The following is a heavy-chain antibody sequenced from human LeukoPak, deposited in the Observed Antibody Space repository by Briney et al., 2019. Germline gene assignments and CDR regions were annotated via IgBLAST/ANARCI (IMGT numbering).Heavy chain of an antibody. Sequence: SETLSLTCAVYGGSFSGYHWSWIRQPPGKGLEWIGEINHSGSTNYNPSLKSRVTISVDTSKNQFSLKLSSVTAADTAVYYCARYNYGYDALDFWGQGTMVTVSS. CDR1: GGSFSGYH. D-gene: IGHD5-18*01. CDR3: ARYNYGYDALDF. J-gene: IGHJ3*01. V-gene: IGHV4-34*01. CDR2: INHSGST.